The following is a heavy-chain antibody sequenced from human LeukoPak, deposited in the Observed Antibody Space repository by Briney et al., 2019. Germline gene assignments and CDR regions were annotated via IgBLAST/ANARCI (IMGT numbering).Heavy chain of an antibody. CDR1: GFTFSSYG. Sequence: GGSLRLSCAASGFTFSSYGMHWVRQAPGKGLEWVAVISYDGSNKYYADSVKGRFTISRDNSKNTLYLQMNSLRAEDTAVYYCAKDQGGSYYFSNYFDYWGQGTLVTVSS. CDR2: ISYDGSNK. V-gene: IGHV3-30*18. CDR3: AKDQGGSYYFSNYFDY. J-gene: IGHJ4*02. D-gene: IGHD1-26*01.